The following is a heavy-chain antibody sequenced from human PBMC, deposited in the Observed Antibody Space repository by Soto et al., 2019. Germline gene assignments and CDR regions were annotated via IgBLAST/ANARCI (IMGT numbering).Heavy chain of an antibody. CDR1: GGTFSSYA. D-gene: IGHD2-2*01. Sequence: QVQLVQSGAEVKKPGSSVKVSCKASGGTFSSYAISWVRQAPGQGLEWTGGIIPISGTANYAQKFQGRVTITADESTSTDYMELSSLRSEDTAVYYCARSQGSSTSLEIYYYYYYGMDVWGQGTTVTVSS. J-gene: IGHJ6*02. V-gene: IGHV1-69*01. CDR2: IIPISGTA. CDR3: ARSQGSSTSLEIYYYYYYGMDV.